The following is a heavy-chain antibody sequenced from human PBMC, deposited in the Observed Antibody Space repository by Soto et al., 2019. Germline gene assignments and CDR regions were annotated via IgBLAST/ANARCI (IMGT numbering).Heavy chain of an antibody. J-gene: IGHJ4*02. V-gene: IGHV3-30*18. D-gene: IGHD3-10*01. Sequence: GGSLRLSCAASGFTFSSYGMHWVRQAPGKGLEWVAVISYDGSNKYYADSVKGRFTISRDNSKNTLYLQMNSLRAEDTAVYYCAKDSPNVWFGELPYGPFGYWGQGTLVTVSS. CDR3: AKDSPNVWFGELPYGPFGY. CDR2: ISYDGSNK. CDR1: GFTFSSYG.